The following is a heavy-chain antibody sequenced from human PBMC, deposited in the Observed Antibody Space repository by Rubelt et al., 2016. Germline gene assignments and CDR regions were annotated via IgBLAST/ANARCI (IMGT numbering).Heavy chain of an antibody. D-gene: IGHD1-26*01. CDR2: INGGDGNR. V-gene: IGHV1-3*01. CDR1: GYTFTTYA. Sequence: QVQLVQSGADVMQPGASVRLSCEASGYTFTTYAIHWVRQAPGQRIEWMGWINGGDGNRKYSQKFQDRVIITRDKSASTADMELNSLRVEDTAVYYCTRDVVGANTPFDHWGQGTLVIVSS. CDR3: TRDVVGANTPFDH. J-gene: IGHJ4*02.